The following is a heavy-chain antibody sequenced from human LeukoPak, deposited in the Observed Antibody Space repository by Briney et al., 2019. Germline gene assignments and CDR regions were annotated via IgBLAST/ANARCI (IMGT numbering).Heavy chain of an antibody. J-gene: IGHJ4*02. Sequence: GGSLRLSCAASGFTFSTYSMKWVRQAAGRGLKLDSYISRSSTTISYADSVKSRFNISRDNAKNSLYLQMNSLIAEDTAVYYSATSGYSSSWYFGWGQGTLVTVSS. V-gene: IGHV3-48*01. CDR1: GFTFSTYS. CDR2: ISRSSTTI. CDR3: ATSGYSSSWYFG. D-gene: IGHD6-13*01.